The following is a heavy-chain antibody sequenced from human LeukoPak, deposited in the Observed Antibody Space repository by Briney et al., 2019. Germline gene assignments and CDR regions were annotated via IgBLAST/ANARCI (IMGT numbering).Heavy chain of an antibody. J-gene: IGHJ4*02. CDR3: AARDPRSGSFN. Sequence: ASVKVSCKASGYTFTGYYMHWVRQAPGQGLEWMGWINPNTGGTNYAQKFQGRVTMTRDTSISTAYMELSGLRSDDTAVYYCAARDPRSGSFNRGQGTLVTVSS. V-gene: IGHV1-2*02. CDR2: INPNTGGT. D-gene: IGHD1-26*01. CDR1: GYTFTGYY.